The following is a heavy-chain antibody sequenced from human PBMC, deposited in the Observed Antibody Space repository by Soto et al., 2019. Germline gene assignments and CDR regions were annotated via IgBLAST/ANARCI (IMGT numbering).Heavy chain of an antibody. CDR3: ASLYYYGSGSYNAFDI. V-gene: IGHV4-39*01. Sequence: PSETLSLTCTVAGGSISSSSYYWGWIRQPPGKGLEWIGSVYYSGSTYYNPSLESRVTISVDTSKNQFSLKLSSVAAADTAVYYCASLYYYGSGSYNAFDIWGQGTMVTVSS. CDR2: VYYSGST. D-gene: IGHD3-10*01. J-gene: IGHJ3*02. CDR1: GGSISSSSYY.